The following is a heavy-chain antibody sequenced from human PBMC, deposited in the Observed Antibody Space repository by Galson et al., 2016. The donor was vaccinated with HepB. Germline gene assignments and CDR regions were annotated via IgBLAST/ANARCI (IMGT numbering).Heavy chain of an antibody. V-gene: IGHV4-4*02. D-gene: IGHD2-2*01. Sequence: ETLSLTCSVSGDSISSSNWWNWVRQSPGKGLEWIGEIYKTGRTNYNPSLESRVTISIDKSKNQFSLNLNSVTAADTAVYYCVRLHLTSQFYYFGMDVWGHGTTVIVSS. CDR3: VRLHLTSQFYYFGMDV. J-gene: IGHJ6*02. CDR1: GDSISSSNW. CDR2: IYKTGRT.